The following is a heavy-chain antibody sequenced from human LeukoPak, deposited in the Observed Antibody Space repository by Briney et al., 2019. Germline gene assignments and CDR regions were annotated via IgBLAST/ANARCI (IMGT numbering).Heavy chain of an antibody. V-gene: IGHV3-23*01. CDR1: GFTFSIYV. D-gene: IGHD4-11*01. CDR3: AKTTGYSDYSPFHH. CDR2: VSGSGGTT. J-gene: IGHJ1*01. Sequence: GGSLRLSCAASGFTFSIYVMTWVRQAPGKGLEWVSTVSGSGGTTYHADSVKGRFTVSRDNSRNTLYLQMNSLRVEDTAVYFCAKTTGYSDYSPFHHWGQGTLVTASS.